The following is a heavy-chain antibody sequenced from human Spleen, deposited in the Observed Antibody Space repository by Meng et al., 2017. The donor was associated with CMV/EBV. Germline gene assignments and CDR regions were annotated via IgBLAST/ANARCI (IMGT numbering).Heavy chain of an antibody. CDR1: GFSFSSHS. CDR3: ARAQTFYDFWSGHSHYFDY. CDR2: TTGGSDYI. J-gene: IGHJ4*02. V-gene: IGHV3-21*01. D-gene: IGHD3-3*01. Sequence: GESLKISCAASGFSFSSHSMNWVRQVPGKGLEWVASTTGGSDYIYYAASVKGRFTISRDNAKNSLDLQMNSLRAEDTAVFYCARAQTFYDFWSGHSHYFDYWGQGTLVTVSS.